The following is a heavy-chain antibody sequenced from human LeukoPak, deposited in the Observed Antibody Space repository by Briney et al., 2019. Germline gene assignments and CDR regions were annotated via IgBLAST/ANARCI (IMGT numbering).Heavy chain of an antibody. J-gene: IGHJ2*01. CDR1: GFTFSSYW. CDR3: ARDSTGYGSGSYYEAWYFDL. V-gene: IGHV3-7*04. D-gene: IGHD3-10*01. CDR2: IKQDGSEK. Sequence: GGSLRLSCAASGFTFSSYWMSWVRQAPGKGLEWVANIKQDGSEKYYVDSVKGRFTISRDNAKNSLYLQMNSLRAEDTAVYYCARDSTGYGSGSYYEAWYFDLWGRGTLVTVSS.